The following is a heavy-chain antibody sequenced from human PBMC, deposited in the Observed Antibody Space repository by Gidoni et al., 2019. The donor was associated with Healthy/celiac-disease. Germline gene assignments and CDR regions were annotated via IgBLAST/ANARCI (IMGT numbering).Heavy chain of an antibody. Sequence: EVQLVESGGALVTPGGSLRRSCEASGFTFSSYSMNWVRQAPGKGLEWVSSISSSSSYIYYADSVKGRFTISRDNAKNSLYLQMNSLRAEDTAVYYCARRYSYDLHFDYWGQGTLVTVSS. V-gene: IGHV3-21*01. J-gene: IGHJ4*02. CDR2: ISSSSSYI. CDR3: ARRYSYDLHFDY. D-gene: IGHD5-18*01. CDR1: GFTFSSYS.